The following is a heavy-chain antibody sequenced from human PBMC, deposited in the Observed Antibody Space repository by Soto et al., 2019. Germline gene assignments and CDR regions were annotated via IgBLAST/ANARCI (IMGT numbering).Heavy chain of an antibody. J-gene: IGHJ6*02. D-gene: IGHD3-16*01. CDR3: ATGQDVLWDYVWEPGMDV. CDR1: GYTLTELS. Sequence: QVQLVQSGAEVKKPGASVKVSCKVSGYTLTELSMHWVRQAPGKGLEWMGGFDPEDGETIYAQKFQGRVTMTEDTSTDTAYMGLSSLRSEDTAVYYCATGQDVLWDYVWEPGMDVWGQGTTVTVSS. V-gene: IGHV1-24*01. CDR2: FDPEDGET.